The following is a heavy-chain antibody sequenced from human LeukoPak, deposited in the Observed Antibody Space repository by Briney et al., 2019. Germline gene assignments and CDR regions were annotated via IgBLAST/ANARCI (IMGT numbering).Heavy chain of an antibody. CDR1: GYTFSNYG. J-gene: IGHJ3*02. CDR2: IRGDNGNT. V-gene: IGHV1-18*01. D-gene: IGHD1-26*01. CDR3: AKVGVTKDDAFDI. Sequence: GASVKVSCKASGYTFSNYGISWVRQAPGQGLEWVGWIRGDNGNTNYAQKFQGRVTMTEDTSTDTAYMELSSLRSADTAVYYCAKVGVTKDDAFDIWGQGTMVTVSS.